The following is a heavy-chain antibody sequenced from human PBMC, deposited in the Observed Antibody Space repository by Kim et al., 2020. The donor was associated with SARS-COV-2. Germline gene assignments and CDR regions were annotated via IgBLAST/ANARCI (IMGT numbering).Heavy chain of an antibody. V-gene: IGHV3-30*18. CDR2: ISYDGSNK. J-gene: IGHJ4*02. D-gene: IGHD6-19*01. Sequence: GGSLRLSCAASGFTFSSYGMNWVRQAPGKGLEWVAVISYDGSNKYYADSVKGRFTISRDNSKNTLYLQMNSLRAEDTAVYYCAKEEQWPTTNFDYWGQGTLVTVSS. CDR3: AKEEQWPTTNFDY. CDR1: GFTFSSYG.